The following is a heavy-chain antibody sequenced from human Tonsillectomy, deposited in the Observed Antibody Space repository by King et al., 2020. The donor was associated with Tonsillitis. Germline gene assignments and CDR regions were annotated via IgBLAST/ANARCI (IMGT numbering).Heavy chain of an antibody. D-gene: IGHD3-16*01. CDR3: AGDGDDYVWGSTGFSDY. CDR1: GFTFSIYS. CDR2: ISSSSATI. V-gene: IGHV3-48*04. Sequence: VQLVESGGGLVQPGGSLRLSCAASGFTFSIYSMNWVRQAPGKGLEWVSYISSSSATIYYADSVKGRFTISRDNAKNSLYLQMNSLRAEDTAVYYCAGDGDDYVWGSTGFSDYWGQGALVTVSS. J-gene: IGHJ4*02.